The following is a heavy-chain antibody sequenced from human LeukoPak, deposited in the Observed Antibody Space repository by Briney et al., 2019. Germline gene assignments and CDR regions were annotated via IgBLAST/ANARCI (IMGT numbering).Heavy chain of an antibody. CDR1: GFTFSNYG. D-gene: IGHD3-10*01. CDR3: AKVLIYYRGSGSYYPDY. V-gene: IGHV3-30*02. Sequence: GGSLRLSCAASGFTFSNYGMHWVRQAPGKGLEWVAFIRYDGSNKYYADSVKGRFTISRDNSKNMLDLQMNSLRAEDTAFYYCAKVLIYYRGSGSYYPDYWGQGTLVTVSS. CDR2: IRYDGSNK. J-gene: IGHJ4*02.